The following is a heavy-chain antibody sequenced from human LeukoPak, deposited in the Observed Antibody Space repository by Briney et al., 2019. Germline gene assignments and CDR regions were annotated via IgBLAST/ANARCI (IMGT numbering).Heavy chain of an antibody. CDR3: ASIPQRYYYYYGMDV. V-gene: IGHV4-59*08. CDR2: IYYSGST. Sequence: SETLSLTCTVSGGSISSYYWSWIRQPPGKGLEWIGYIYYSGSTNYNPSLKSRVTISVDTSKNQFSLKLSSVTAADTAVYYCASIPQRYYYYYGMDVWGQGTTVTVSS. J-gene: IGHJ6*02. CDR1: GGSISSYY.